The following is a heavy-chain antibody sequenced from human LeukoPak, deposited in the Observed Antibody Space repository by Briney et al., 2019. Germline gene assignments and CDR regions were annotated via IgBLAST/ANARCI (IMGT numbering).Heavy chain of an antibody. CDR2: INPNSGGT. CDR3: GRIPIVVVPAAQGDNWFDP. Sequence: ASVKVSCKASGYTFTGYYMHWVRQAPGQGLEWMGWINPNSGGTNYAQKFQGRVTMTRDTSISKAYMELSRLRYDDTAVYYCGRIPIVVVPAAQGDNWFDPWGQGTLVTVS. D-gene: IGHD2-2*01. J-gene: IGHJ5*02. V-gene: IGHV1-2*02. CDR1: GYTFTGYY.